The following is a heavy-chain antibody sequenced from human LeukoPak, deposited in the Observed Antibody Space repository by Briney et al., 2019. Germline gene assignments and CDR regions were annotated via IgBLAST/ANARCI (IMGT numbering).Heavy chain of an antibody. Sequence: GRSLRLSCAASGFTFSSYAMHWVRQAPGKVLEWVAVISYDGSNKYYADSVKGRFTISRDNSKNTLYLQMNSLRAEDTAVYYCARARRQWLAYFDYWGQGTLVIVSS. V-gene: IGHV3-30*01. CDR1: GFTFSSYA. CDR3: ARARRQWLAYFDY. CDR2: ISYDGSNK. D-gene: IGHD6-19*01. J-gene: IGHJ4*02.